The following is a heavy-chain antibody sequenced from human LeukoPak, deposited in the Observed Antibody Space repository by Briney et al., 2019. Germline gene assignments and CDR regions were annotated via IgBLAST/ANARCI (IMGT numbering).Heavy chain of an antibody. Sequence: PSETLSLTCTVSGGSISSDSYYWSWIRQPAGKGLEWIGRIYTSGSTNYNPSLKSRVTISVDTSKNQFSLTLSSVTAANTAVYYCARGTRITMIVVVTLGAFDIWGQGTMVTVSS. CDR1: GGSISSDSYY. D-gene: IGHD3-22*01. CDR3: ARGTRITMIVVVTLGAFDI. CDR2: IYTSGST. V-gene: IGHV4-61*02. J-gene: IGHJ3*02.